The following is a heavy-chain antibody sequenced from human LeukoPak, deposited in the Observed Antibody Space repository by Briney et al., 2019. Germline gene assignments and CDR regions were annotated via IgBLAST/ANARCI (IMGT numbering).Heavy chain of an antibody. J-gene: IGHJ3*02. Sequence: ASVKVSCKVSGYTLTELSMHWVRQAPGKGLEWMGGFDPEDGETIYAQKFQGRVTMTEDTSTDTAYMELSSLRSDDTAVYYCARDQAKYYYDSSGYYKSPRAFDIWGQGTMVTVSS. CDR1: GYTLTELS. CDR2: FDPEDGET. V-gene: IGHV1-24*01. CDR3: ARDQAKYYYDSSGYYKSPRAFDI. D-gene: IGHD3-22*01.